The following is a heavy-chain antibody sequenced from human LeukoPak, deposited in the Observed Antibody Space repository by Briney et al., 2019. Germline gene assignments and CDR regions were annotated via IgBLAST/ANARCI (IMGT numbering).Heavy chain of an antibody. Sequence: GASLKVSCKAFGYTFTSYYVHWVRQAPGLGLEWMGRVNCNSGSTDYPRAFQGRVTLTRDTSITTAYMELSSLKSDDTAIYYCARGRWLPDYWGQGTPVIVSS. CDR2: VNCNSGST. V-gene: IGHV1-2*06. CDR3: ARGRWLPDY. J-gene: IGHJ4*02. CDR1: GYTFTSYY. D-gene: IGHD5-24*01.